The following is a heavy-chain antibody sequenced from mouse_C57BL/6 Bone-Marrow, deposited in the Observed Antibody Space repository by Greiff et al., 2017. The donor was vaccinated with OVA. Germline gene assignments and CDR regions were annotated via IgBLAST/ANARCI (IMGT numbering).Heavy chain of an antibody. CDR3: AINWDVDY. D-gene: IGHD4-1*02. CDR1: GYTFTSYW. Sequence: QVQLQQPGAELVQPGASVQMSCKASGYTFTSYWITWVQQRPGQGLAWIGDIYPGSGSTTYNEKFKSKATLTVDTSSRTAYMRLSGLTAEDSAVYYCAINWDVDYWGQGTTLTVSS. V-gene: IGHV1-55*01. J-gene: IGHJ2*01. CDR2: IYPGSGST.